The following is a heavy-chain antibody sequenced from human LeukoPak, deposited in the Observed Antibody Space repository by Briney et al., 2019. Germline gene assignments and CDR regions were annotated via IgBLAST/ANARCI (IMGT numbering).Heavy chain of an antibody. CDR1: GYTFTSYD. J-gene: IGHJ4*02. CDR2: MNPNSGNT. CDR3: ARRGGYCGGDCYSF. D-gene: IGHD2-21*02. Sequence: ASVKVSCKASGYTFTSYDINWVRQATGQGLEWMGWMNPNSGNTGYAQKFQGRVTMTRNTSISTAYMELSSLRSENTAVYYCARRGGYCGGDCYSFWGQGTLVTVSS. V-gene: IGHV1-8*01.